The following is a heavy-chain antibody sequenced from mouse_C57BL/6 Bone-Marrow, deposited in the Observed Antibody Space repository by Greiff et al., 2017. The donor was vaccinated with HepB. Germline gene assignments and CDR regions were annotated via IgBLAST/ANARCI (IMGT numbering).Heavy chain of an antibody. J-gene: IGHJ4*01. CDR1: GYAFSSSW. V-gene: IGHV1-82*01. CDR2: IYPGDGDT. Sequence: QVQLQQSGPELVKPGASVKISCKASGYAFSSSWMNWVKQRPGKGLEWIGRIYPGDGDTNYNGKFKGKATLTADNSSRTAYMQLSSLTSEDSAVYFCARYLYYSNYRYYAMDYWGQGTSVTVSS. D-gene: IGHD2-5*01. CDR3: ARYLYYSNYRYYAMDY.